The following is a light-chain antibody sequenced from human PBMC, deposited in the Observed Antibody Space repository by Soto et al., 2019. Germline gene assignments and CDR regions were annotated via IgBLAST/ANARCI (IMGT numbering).Light chain of an antibody. Sequence: EIVLTQSPGTLSLSPGERATLSCRASQSFHTNYLAWYQQRPGQAPRLLIYGASNRASGIPERFSGSGSGTDFTLTITRLEPEDSAVYFCQQYTGPPTTFGQGTRLEMK. J-gene: IGKJ5*01. V-gene: IGKV3-20*01. CDR2: GAS. CDR3: QQYTGPPTT. CDR1: QSFHTNY.